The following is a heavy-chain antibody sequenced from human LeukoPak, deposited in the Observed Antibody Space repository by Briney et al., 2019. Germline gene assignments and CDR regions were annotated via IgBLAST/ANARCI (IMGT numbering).Heavy chain of an antibody. CDR1: GGSISSGGYY. CDR2: IYYSGST. Sequence: SETLSLTCTVSGGSISSGGYYWSWIRQHPGKGLEWIGYIYYSGSTYYNPSLESRVTISVDTSKNQFSLKLSSVTAADTAVYYCARATYCSGGSCQDYWGQGTLVTVSS. V-gene: IGHV4-31*03. J-gene: IGHJ4*02. D-gene: IGHD2-15*01. CDR3: ARATYCSGGSCQDY.